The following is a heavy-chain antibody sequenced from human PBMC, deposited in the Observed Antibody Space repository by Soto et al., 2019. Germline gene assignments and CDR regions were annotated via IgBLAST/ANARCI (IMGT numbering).Heavy chain of an antibody. CDR2: ISAYNGNT. J-gene: IGHJ1*01. CDR3: ARDSREPTAAEYFQH. CDR1: GYTFTSYG. Sequence: GASVKVSCKSSGYTFTSYGISCVRQAPGQGLEWMGWISAYNGNTNYAQKLQGRVTMTTDTSTSTAYMELSSLRSEDTAVYYCARDSREPTAAEYFQHWGQGTLVTVSS. V-gene: IGHV1-18*01.